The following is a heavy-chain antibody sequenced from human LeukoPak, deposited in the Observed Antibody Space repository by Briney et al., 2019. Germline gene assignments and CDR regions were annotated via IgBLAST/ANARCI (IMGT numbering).Heavy chain of an antibody. D-gene: IGHD6-19*01. Sequence: ASVKVSCKASGYTFTNYYIHWVRQAPGQGLEWIGLINPSTGSTSYAQKFQGRVTMTRDTSTSTIYMELSSLKSEDTAVYYCARDAVAGSPPTYFCHYWGQGTLVTVSS. CDR1: GYTFTNYY. V-gene: IGHV1-46*01. CDR2: INPSTGST. J-gene: IGHJ4*02. CDR3: ARDAVAGSPPTYFCHY.